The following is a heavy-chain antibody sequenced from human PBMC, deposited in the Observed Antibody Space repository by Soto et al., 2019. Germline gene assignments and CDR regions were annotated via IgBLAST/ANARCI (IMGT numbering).Heavy chain of an antibody. D-gene: IGHD2-2*01. CDR1: GFTFSNAW. Sequence: GGSLRLSCAASGFTFSNAWMNWVRQAPGKGLEWVGRIKGKTDGGTTDYAAPVKGRFTISRDESKNTLYLQMNSLKTEDTVVYYCTTDMGYCSSTSGHAVGYYYGMDVWGQGTTVTVSS. CDR3: TTDMGYCSSTSGHAVGYYYGMDV. V-gene: IGHV3-15*07. CDR2: IKGKTDGGTT. J-gene: IGHJ6*02.